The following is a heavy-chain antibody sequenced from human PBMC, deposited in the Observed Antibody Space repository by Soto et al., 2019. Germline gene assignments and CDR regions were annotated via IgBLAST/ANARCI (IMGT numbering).Heavy chain of an antibody. V-gene: IGHV1-69*04. D-gene: IGHD3-22*01. CDR3: ARDRPRGGYYDSSDHYFDY. CDR1: GGTFSSYT. Sequence: ASVKVSCKASGGTFSSYTISWVRQAPGQGLEWMGRIIPILGIANYAQKFQGRVTITADKSTSTAYMELSSLRSEDTAVYYCARDRPRGGYYDSSDHYFDYWGQGTLVTVSS. CDR2: IIPILGIA. J-gene: IGHJ4*02.